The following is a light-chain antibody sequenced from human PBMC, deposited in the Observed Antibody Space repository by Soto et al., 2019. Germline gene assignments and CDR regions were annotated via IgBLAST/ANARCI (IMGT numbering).Light chain of an antibody. J-gene: IGKJ1*01. CDR3: QQFGSSWT. V-gene: IGKV3-20*01. Sequence: EIVLTQSPGTLSLSPGERATLSCRASESVSSPYLAWYQQKPGQAPRLLIHGATSRATGIPDRFSGSGSGTDFTLTISRLEAEDFAVYYCQQFGSSWTFGQGTKVEIK. CDR1: ESVSSPY. CDR2: GAT.